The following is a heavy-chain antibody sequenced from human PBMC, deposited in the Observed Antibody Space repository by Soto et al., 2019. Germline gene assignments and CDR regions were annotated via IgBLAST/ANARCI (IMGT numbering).Heavy chain of an antibody. Sequence: TLSLTCTVSGVSISSYYWSWIRQPPGKGLEWIGYVYYSGSANYNPSLKSRVTISVDTSKNQFSLKLSPVTAADTAVYYCARGPGTMAKIDYWGQGTLVTVSS. CDR1: GVSISSYY. V-gene: IGHV4-59*12. D-gene: IGHD3-10*01. CDR3: ARGPGTMAKIDY. J-gene: IGHJ4*02. CDR2: VYYSGSA.